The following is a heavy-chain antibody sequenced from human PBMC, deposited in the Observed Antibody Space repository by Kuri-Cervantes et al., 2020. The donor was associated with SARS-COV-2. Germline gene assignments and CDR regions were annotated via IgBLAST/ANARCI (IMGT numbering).Heavy chain of an antibody. V-gene: IGHV1-2*02. CDR2: INPNSGGT. CDR1: GYTFTGYN. J-gene: IGHJ6*02. D-gene: IGHD3-10*01. CDR3: ARGMVRGIIQYYYYAMDV. Sequence: ASVKVSCKASGYTFTGYNIHWVRQAPGQGLEWMGWINPNSGGTSYAQKFQGRVTLTRDTSINTAYMEVSRLTSDDTAVYYCARGMVRGIIQYYYYAMDVWGQGTTVTVSS.